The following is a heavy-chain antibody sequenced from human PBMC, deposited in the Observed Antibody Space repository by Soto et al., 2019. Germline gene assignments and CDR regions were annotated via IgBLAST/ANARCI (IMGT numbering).Heavy chain of an antibody. CDR2: ISGSGGNT. CDR3: SKEVCSDGRCYCTN. V-gene: IGHV3-23*01. D-gene: IGHD2-15*01. CDR1: GFTFNHYA. J-gene: IGHJ4*02. Sequence: EVQLLESGGGLAQPGESLRLSCAASGFTFNHYAMSWVRQAPGQGLEWVSGISGSGGNTYYVDSVKGRFTISRDNSKNTLYLQMNSLRSEDTAVYYCSKEVCSDGRCYCTNWCQGTVVTVSS.